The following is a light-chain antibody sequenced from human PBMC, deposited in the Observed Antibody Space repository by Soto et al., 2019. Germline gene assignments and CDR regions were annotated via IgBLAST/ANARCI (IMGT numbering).Light chain of an antibody. V-gene: IGLV2-8*01. Sequence: QSALTQPPSASGSPGQSVTISCTGSGSDIGLYNFVSWYQQHPGKAPKLTIYYVTKRPSGVPDRFSGSKSGNTASLTVSGLQSEEEAEYYCSSYAGGNQVIVCGGTKVTVL. CDR1: GSDIGLYNF. CDR3: SSYAGGNQVI. CDR2: YVT. J-gene: IGLJ2*01.